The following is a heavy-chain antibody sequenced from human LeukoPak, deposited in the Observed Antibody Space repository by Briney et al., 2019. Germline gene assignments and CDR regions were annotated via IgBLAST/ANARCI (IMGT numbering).Heavy chain of an antibody. V-gene: IGHV1-2*06. CDR3: ERDYFNWNDGEDY. D-gene: IGHD1-1*01. CDR1: GYTFTGYY. Sequence: ASVKVSCKASGYTFTGYYMHWVRQAPGQGLEWMGRINPNSGGTNYAQKFHGRVTMTRDTSISTEYMELSRLRSDDTAVYYCERDYFNWNDGEDYWGQGTLVTVSS. J-gene: IGHJ4*02. CDR2: INPNSGGT.